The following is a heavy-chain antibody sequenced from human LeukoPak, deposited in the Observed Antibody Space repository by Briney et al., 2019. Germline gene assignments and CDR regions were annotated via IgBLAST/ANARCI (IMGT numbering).Heavy chain of an antibody. CDR1: GFAFSSQA. D-gene: IGHD6-19*01. Sequence: PGGSLRLSCAASGFAFSSQAMGWVRQAPGKGLEWVSVISDSGDITYYADSVKGRFTISRDNPKNTLYLQMISLRAEDTAVYYCAKDARRSDGWYFFDHWGQGNLVTVSS. V-gene: IGHV3-23*01. CDR3: AKDARRSDGWYFFDH. J-gene: IGHJ4*02. CDR2: ISDSGDIT.